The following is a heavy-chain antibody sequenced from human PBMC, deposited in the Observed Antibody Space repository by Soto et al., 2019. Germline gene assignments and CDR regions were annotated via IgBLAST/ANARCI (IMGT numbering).Heavy chain of an antibody. Sequence: DWVSAISGSGGSTYYADSVKGRFTISRDNSKNTLYLQMNSLRAEDTAVYYCANLDINGVIAAPDAFAFWGQGTMVTVSS. D-gene: IGHD2-15*01. CDR3: ANLDINGVIAAPDAFAF. J-gene: IGHJ3*01. CDR2: ISGSGGST. V-gene: IGHV3-23*01.